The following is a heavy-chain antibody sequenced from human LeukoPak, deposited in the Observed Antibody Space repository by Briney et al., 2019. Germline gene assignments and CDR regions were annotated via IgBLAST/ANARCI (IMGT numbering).Heavy chain of an antibody. D-gene: IGHD1-1*01. CDR3: ARVPGPDP. J-gene: IGHJ5*02. V-gene: IGHV1-18*01. Sequence: ASVKVSCKASGYTFTSYGISWVRQAPGQGLEWMGWISAYNGNTNYAQKFQGRVTMTRDTSISTAYMELSRLRSDDTAVYYCARVPGPDPWGQGTLVTVSS. CDR2: ISAYNGNT. CDR1: GYTFTSYG.